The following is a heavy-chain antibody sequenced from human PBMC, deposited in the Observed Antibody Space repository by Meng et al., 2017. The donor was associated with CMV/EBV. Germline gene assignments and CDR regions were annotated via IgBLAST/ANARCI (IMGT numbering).Heavy chain of an antibody. CDR1: GSTFILSG. D-gene: IGHD7-27*01. Sequence: SGSTFILSGISLVRPAPGQGLEWIGGVIPFFGTANYAQKFQGRVTITTDESTSTAYMELSSLRSGDTAVYYWARGPLTGDWGTPLGYWGQGTLVTVSS. V-gene: IGHV1-69*05. CDR3: ARGPLTGDWGTPLGY. CDR2: VIPFFGTA. J-gene: IGHJ4*02.